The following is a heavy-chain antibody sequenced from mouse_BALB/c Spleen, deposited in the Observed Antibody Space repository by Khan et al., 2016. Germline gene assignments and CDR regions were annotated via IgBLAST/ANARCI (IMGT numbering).Heavy chain of an antibody. Sequence: QIQLVQSGPELKKPGETVKISCKASGYTFTDYSMNWVKQAPGKGLKWMGWINTETGAPTYADDFKGRFALPFETSAGTSYLQITNLKTEDTATYFCANWDAYWGRGTLDTISA. CDR1: GYTFTDYS. D-gene: IGHD4-1*01. CDR2: INTETGAP. V-gene: IGHV9-2-1*01. J-gene: IGHJ3*01. CDR3: ANWDAY.